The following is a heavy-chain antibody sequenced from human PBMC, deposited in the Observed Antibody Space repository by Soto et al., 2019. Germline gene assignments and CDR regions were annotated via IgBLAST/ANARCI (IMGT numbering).Heavy chain of an antibody. CDR2: IYYSGST. CDR1: GGCISSGGYY. V-gene: IGHV4-31*03. Sequence: PSESLALTCTVSGGCISSGGYYWTWNRQHPGKGLEWIGYIYYSGSTYYNPSLKSRVTISVDTSKNQFSLKLSSVTAADTAVYYCARSVFPWGQGTLVTVSS. CDR3: ARSVFP. J-gene: IGHJ5*02.